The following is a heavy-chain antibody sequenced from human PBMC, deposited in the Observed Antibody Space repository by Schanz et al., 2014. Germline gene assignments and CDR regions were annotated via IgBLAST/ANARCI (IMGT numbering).Heavy chain of an antibody. J-gene: IGHJ4*02. CDR3: ARDGEAAAGCDY. D-gene: IGHD6-13*01. V-gene: IGHV1-46*03. CDR1: GYTFTIYY. CDR2: INPSGGST. Sequence: QVQLVQSGAEVKKPGASVRLSCEASGYTFTIYYMHWVRQAPGQGLEWMGIINPSGGSTSYAQKFQGRVTMTRDTSTSTVYMELSSLRSEDTAVYYCARDGEAAAGCDYWGQGTLVTVSS.